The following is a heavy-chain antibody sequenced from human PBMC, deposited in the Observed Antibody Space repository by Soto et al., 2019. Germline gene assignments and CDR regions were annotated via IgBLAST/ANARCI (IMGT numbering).Heavy chain of an antibody. D-gene: IGHD2-2*01. V-gene: IGHV3-33*01. CDR2: IWYDGSNK. CDR1: GFTFSSYG. J-gene: IGHJ4*02. CDR3: ARDKWEYQLLLANLPDY. Sequence: GGSLRLSCAASGFTFSSYGMHWVRQAPGKGLEWVAVIWYDGSNKYYADSVKGRFTISRDNSKNTLYLQMNSLRAEDTAVYYCARDKWEYQLLLANLPDYWGQGTLVTVSS.